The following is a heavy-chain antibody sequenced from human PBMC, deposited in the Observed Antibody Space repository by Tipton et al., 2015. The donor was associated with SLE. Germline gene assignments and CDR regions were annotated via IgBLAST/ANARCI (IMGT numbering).Heavy chain of an antibody. CDR2: ISYDGSNK. D-gene: IGHD1-26*01. CDR1: GFSFISYA. CDR3: ASQLVLHYYGMDV. J-gene: IGHJ6*02. V-gene: IGHV3-30*04. Sequence: SLRLSCAASGFSFISYAMHWVRQAPGKGLEWVAIISYDGSNKYYADSVKGRFTISRDNSKNTLYLQMNSLRTEDTAVYYCASQLVLHYYGMDVWGQGTTVTVSS.